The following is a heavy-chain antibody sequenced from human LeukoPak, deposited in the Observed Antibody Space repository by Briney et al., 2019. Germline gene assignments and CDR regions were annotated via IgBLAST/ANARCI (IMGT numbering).Heavy chain of an antibody. CDR2: VDYTGIT. CDR1: GGSISSSGYY. D-gene: IGHD5-24*01. V-gene: IGHV4-39*01. CDR3: ARAKVEMATIFDY. J-gene: IGHJ4*03. Sequence: PSETLSLTCTVSGGSISSSGYYWGWIRRPPGKGLEWIGSVDYTGITSHSPSLKSRITISVDTSKNQFSLKVSSVSAADTGVYYCARAKVEMATIFDYWGQGTTVTVSS.